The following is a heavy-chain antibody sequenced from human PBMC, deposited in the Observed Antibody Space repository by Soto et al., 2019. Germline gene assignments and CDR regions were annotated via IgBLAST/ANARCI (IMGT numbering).Heavy chain of an antibody. J-gene: IGHJ4*02. D-gene: IGHD1-1*01. CDR2: INAGTGNT. CDR3: ARTTTGTPSLYYFDY. CDR1: GYTFTSYG. Sequence: ASVKVSCKASGYTFTSYGISWVRQAPGQGLEWMGWINAGTGNTYYSKKFQGRVTITRDTSASTAYMELSSLTSDDTAIYYCARTTTGTPSLYYFDYWGQGALVTVSS. V-gene: IGHV1-18*01.